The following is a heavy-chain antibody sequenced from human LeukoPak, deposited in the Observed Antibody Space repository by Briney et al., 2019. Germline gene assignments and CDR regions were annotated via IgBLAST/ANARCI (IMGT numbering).Heavy chain of an antibody. Sequence: GGSLRLSCAASGFTFSDYYMSWIRQAPGKGLEWVSYISSSGSTIYYADSVKGRFTISRDNAKNSLYLQMNSLRAEDTAVYYCAKERAGATAYFDYWGQGTLVTVSS. CDR2: ISSSGSTI. CDR3: AKERAGATAYFDY. J-gene: IGHJ4*02. CDR1: GFTFSDYY. V-gene: IGHV3-11*01. D-gene: IGHD1-26*01.